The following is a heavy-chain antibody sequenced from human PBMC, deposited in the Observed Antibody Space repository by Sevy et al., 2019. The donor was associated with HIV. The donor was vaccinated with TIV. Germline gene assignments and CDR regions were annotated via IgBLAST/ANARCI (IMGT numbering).Heavy chain of an antibody. V-gene: IGHV1-2*02. Sequence: ASVKVSCKASGYTFTGYYMHWVRQAPGQGLEWMGWINPNSGGTNYAQKFQGRVTMTRDTSISTAYMELSRLRSDDTAGYYCARGDYDFWSGYYTFFDYWGQGTLVTVSS. CDR2: INPNSGGT. CDR3: ARGDYDFWSGYYTFFDY. CDR1: GYTFTGYY. J-gene: IGHJ4*02. D-gene: IGHD3-3*01.